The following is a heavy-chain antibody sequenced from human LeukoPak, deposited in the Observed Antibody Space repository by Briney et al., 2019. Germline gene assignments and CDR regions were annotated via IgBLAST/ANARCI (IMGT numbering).Heavy chain of an antibody. CDR3: ARSMVRGAILLTAFDY. CDR1: GYTFTSYA. D-gene: IGHD3-10*01. CDR2: INTNTGNP. V-gene: IGHV7-4-1*02. Sequence: ASVKVSCKASGYTFTSYAMNWVRQAPGQGLEWMGWINTNTGNPTYAQGFTGRFVFSLDTSVSTAYLQISSLKAEDTAVYYCARSMVRGAILLTAFDYWGQGTLVTVSS. J-gene: IGHJ4*02.